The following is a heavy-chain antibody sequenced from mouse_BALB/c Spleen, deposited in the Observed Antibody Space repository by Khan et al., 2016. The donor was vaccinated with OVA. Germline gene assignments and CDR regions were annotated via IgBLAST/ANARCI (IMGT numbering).Heavy chain of an antibody. CDR1: GFTFSNYG. Sequence: EVQLQESGGGLVKPGGSLKLSCAASGFTFSNYGVSWVRQTPEKRLEWVASFSSGDTTYYPDSVKGRFTISRDNARNILYLQISSLRSEDTAMYYCARDYWFAYWGQGTLVTVSA. CDR3: ARDYWFAY. J-gene: IGHJ3*01. V-gene: IGHV5-6-5*01. CDR2: FSSGDTT.